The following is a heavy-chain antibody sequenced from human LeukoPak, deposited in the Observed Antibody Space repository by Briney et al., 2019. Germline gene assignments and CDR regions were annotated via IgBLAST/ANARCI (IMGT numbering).Heavy chain of an antibody. CDR1: GGSISSYY. CDR3: AGRGRGGWHFDY. Sequence: SGTLSLTCTVSGGSISSYYWNWIRQPPGKGLEWVWYIYYSGNTNYNSSLESRVTISVNSTNSQFSLMLSSVTAADTAVYYGAGRGRGGWHFDYWGQGTLVTVSS. J-gene: IGHJ4*02. V-gene: IGHV4-59*01. CDR2: IYYSGNT. D-gene: IGHD5-24*01.